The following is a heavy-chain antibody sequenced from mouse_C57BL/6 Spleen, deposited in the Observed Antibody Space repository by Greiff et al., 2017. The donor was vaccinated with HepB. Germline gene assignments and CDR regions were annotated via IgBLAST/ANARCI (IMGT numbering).Heavy chain of an antibody. J-gene: IGHJ4*01. CDR2: ISYSGST. CDR1: GYSITSGYD. D-gene: IGHD2-1*01. V-gene: IGHV3-1*01. CDR3: ARGGNSWAMDY. Sequence: ESGPGMVKPSQSLSLTCTVTGYSITSGYDWHWIRHFPGNKLEWMGYISYSGSTNYNPSLKSRISITHDTSKNHFFLKLNSGTTEDTATYYCARGGNSWAMDYWGQGTSVTVSS.